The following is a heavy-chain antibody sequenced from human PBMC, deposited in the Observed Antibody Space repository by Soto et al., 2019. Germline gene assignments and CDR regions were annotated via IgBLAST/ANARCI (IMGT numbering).Heavy chain of an antibody. J-gene: IGHJ4*02. CDR1: GGSISSGDYY. Sequence: SETLSLTCTVSGGSISSGDYYWSWIRQPPGKGLEWIGYIYYSGSTYYNPSLKSRVTISVDTSKNQFSLKLSSVTAADTAVYYCARVVDCSGGRCYFSVDYWGQGTPVTVSS. D-gene: IGHD2-15*01. CDR3: ARVVDCSGGRCYFSVDY. V-gene: IGHV4-30-4*01. CDR2: IYYSGST.